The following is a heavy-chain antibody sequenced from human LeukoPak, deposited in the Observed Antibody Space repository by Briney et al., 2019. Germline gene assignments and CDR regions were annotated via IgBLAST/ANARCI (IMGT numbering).Heavy chain of an antibody. J-gene: IGHJ4*02. CDR2: ISSSSSYI. Sequence: GGSLRLSCAASGFTFSSYSMNWVRQAPGKGLEWVSSISSSSSYIYYADSLKGRFTISRDNAKNSLYLKMNSLRAEDTAVYYCARAAMSYSSGQESGYWGQGTLVTVSS. V-gene: IGHV3-21*01. CDR1: GFTFSSYS. CDR3: ARAAMSYSSGQESGY. D-gene: IGHD6-19*01.